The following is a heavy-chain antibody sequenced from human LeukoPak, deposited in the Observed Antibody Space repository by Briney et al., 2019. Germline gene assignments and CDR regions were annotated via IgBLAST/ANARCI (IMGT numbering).Heavy chain of an antibody. V-gene: IGHV4-39*07. CDR1: GGSVISGSSY. CDR2: IYYSGST. Sequence: SETLSLTCTVSGGSVISGSSYWGWIRQPPGKGLEWIGNIYYSGSTYYNPSLQSRVTISVDTSQNQFSLTLSSVTAADTAVYYCARLIPRESFDYWGQGTLVTVSS. J-gene: IGHJ4*02. CDR3: ARLIPRESFDY. D-gene: IGHD2-8*01.